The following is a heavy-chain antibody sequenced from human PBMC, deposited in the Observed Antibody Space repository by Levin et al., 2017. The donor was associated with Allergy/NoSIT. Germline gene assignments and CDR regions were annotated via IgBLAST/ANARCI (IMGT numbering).Heavy chain of an antibody. Sequence: GGSLRLSCKASGYTFTSYDINWVRQATGQGLEWMGWMNPNSGNTGYAQKFQGRVTMTRNTSISTAYMELSSLRSEDTAVYYCARGSQTPSYYDILTGYYYYYYGMDVWGQGTTVTVSS. CDR2: MNPNSGNT. CDR3: ARGSQTPSYYDILTGYYYYYYGMDV. J-gene: IGHJ6*02. CDR1: GYTFTSYD. V-gene: IGHV1-8*01. D-gene: IGHD3-9*01.